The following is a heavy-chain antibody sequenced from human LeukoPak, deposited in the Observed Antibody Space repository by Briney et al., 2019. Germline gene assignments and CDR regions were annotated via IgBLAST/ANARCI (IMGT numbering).Heavy chain of an antibody. V-gene: IGHV6-1*01. J-gene: IGHJ4*02. D-gene: IGHD1-26*01. Sequence: QTLSLTCAISGDSVSSNSVAWNWIRQSPSRGLEWLGRTSYRSKWYNNYAVSVKSRITINPDTSRNQFSLQLKSVTPEDTAVYYCARWDHGTAYFDSWGQGTLVSVSS. CDR2: TSYRSKWYN. CDR1: GDSVSSNSVA. CDR3: ARWDHGTAYFDS.